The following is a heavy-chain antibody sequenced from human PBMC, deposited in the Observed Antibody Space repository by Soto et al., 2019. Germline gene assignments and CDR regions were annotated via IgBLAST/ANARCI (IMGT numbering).Heavy chain of an antibody. D-gene: IGHD1-26*01. CDR1: GFTFSSYA. CDR3: ARDRAILGARGYFDY. V-gene: IGHV3-30-3*01. CDR2: ISYDGSNK. Sequence: GGPLRLSCAASGFTFSSYAMHWVRQAPGKGLEWVAVISYDGSNKYYADSVKGRFTISRDNSKNTLYLQMNSLRAEDTAVYYCARDRAILGARGYFDYWGQGTLVTVSS. J-gene: IGHJ4*02.